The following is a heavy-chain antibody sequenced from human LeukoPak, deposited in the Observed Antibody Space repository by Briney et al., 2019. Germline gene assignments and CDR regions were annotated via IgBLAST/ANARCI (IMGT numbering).Heavy chain of an antibody. V-gene: IGHV4-39*01. CDR2: IYYSGST. Sequence: SETLSLTCTVSGGSISSSSYYWGWTRQPPGKGLEWIGTIYYSGSTYYNPSLKSRVIISVDTSKNQFSLKLSSVPAADTAVYYCARQPHYYYYYMDVWGKGTTVTVSS. J-gene: IGHJ6*03. CDR1: GGSISSSSYY. CDR3: ARQPHYYYYYMDV.